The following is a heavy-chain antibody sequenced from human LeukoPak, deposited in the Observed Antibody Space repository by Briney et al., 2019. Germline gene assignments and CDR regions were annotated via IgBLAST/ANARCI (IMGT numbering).Heavy chain of an antibody. D-gene: IGHD2-2*01. CDR1: GGSISSSSYY. Sequence: SETLSLTCTVSGGSISSSSYYWGWIRQPPGKGLEWIVSIYYSGSTYYNPSLKSRVTISVDTSKNQFSLKLSSVTAADTAVYYCARDTVVVVPAARNWFDPWGQGTLVTVSS. J-gene: IGHJ5*02. V-gene: IGHV4-39*07. CDR3: ARDTVVVVPAARNWFDP. CDR2: IYYSGST.